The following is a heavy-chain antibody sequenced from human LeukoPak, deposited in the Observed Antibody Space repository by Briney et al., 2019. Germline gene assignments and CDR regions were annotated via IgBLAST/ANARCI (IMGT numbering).Heavy chain of an antibody. D-gene: IGHD5-18*01. J-gene: IGHJ4*02. CDR2: IIPIFGTA. CDR3: ASRQQSYGYFPADY. V-gene: IGHV1-69*13. CDR1: GGTFSSYA. Sequence: SVKVSCKASGGTFSSYAISWVRQAPGQGLEWMGGIIPIFGTANYAQKFQGRVTITADESTSTAYMELSSLRSEDTAVYYCASRQQSYGYFPADYWGQGTLATVSS.